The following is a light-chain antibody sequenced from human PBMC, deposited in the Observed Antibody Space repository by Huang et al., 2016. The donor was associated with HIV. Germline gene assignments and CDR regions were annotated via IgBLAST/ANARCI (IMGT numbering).Light chain of an antibody. V-gene: IGKV1-39*01. CDR1: ENIVYS. Sequence: DIQLTQSPSSLSASVGDGITITCRASENIVYSLSWFRQRPGRAPEALIYAASRLHAGVPSKFRATGSGTNFTLSIGGLGPEDFATYYCQQSRSLPRTYGGGTKVDI. CDR3: QQSRSLPRT. J-gene: IGKJ4*01. CDR2: AAS.